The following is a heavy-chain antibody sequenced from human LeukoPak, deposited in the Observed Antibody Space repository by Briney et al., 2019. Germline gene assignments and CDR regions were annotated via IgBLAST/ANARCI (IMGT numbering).Heavy chain of an antibody. D-gene: IGHD5-24*01. CDR1: GGTFSSYA. CDR2: IIPILGIA. J-gene: IGHJ5*02. V-gene: IGHV1-69*04. CDR3: ASGESDERWLHPGGFWFDP. Sequence: GASVKGSCKASGGTFSSYAISWVRQAPGQGLEWMGRIIPILGIANYAQKFQGRVTITADKSTSTAYMELSSLRSEDTAVYYCASGESDERWLHPGGFWFDPWGQGTLVTVSS.